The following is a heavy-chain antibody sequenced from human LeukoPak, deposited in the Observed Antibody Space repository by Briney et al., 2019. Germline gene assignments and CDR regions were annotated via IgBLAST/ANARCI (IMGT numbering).Heavy chain of an antibody. CDR3: ARETRRGDAFDI. D-gene: IGHD3-16*01. CDR1: GFTFSNYA. J-gene: IGHJ3*02. Sequence: GGSLRLSCAASGFTFSNYAMHWVRQAPGKRLEYVSAISSNGGSTYYANSEKGRFTISRDKSKNTVYLKKGSLRAEDIAVYYCARETRRGDAFDIWGQGTMVTVSS. V-gene: IGHV3-64*01. CDR2: ISSNGGST.